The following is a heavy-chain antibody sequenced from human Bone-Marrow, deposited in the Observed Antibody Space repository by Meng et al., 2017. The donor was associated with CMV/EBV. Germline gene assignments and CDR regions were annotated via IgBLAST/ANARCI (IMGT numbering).Heavy chain of an antibody. D-gene: IGHD6-13*01. CDR3: AHSLGYSSSWSTYPFDY. J-gene: IGHJ4*02. CDR1: GFSLSTSGVG. Sequence: GPTLVKPTQTLTLTCTFSGFSLSTSGVGVGWIRQPPGKALEWLALIYWNDDKRYSPSLKSRLTITKDTSKNQVVLTMTNMDPVDTATYYCAHSLGYSSSWSTYPFDYWGQGNLVTVSS. V-gene: IGHV2-5*01. CDR2: IYWNDDK.